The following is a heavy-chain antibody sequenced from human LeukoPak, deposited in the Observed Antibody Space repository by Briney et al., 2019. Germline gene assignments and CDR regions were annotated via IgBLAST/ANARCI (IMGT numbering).Heavy chain of an antibody. J-gene: IGHJ4*02. CDR2: IYYSGST. V-gene: IGHV4-39*01. Sequence: PSETLSLTCTVSGGSISSSSYYWGWIRQPPGKGLEWIGSIYYSGSTYYNPSLKSRVTISVDTSKNQFSLKLSSVTAADTVVYYCAPIAAAGDFDYWGQGTLVTVSS. CDR3: APIAAAGDFDY. CDR1: GGSISSSSYY. D-gene: IGHD6-13*01.